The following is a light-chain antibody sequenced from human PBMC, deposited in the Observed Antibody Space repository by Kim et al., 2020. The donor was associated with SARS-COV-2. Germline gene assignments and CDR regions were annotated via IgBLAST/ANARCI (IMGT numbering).Light chain of an antibody. J-gene: IGKJ4*01. CDR2: DAS. V-gene: IGKV3-11*01. CDR1: QGVSSY. Sequence: LSPGERATLTCKASQGVSSYLAWYQPQPGQAPRLLVYDASNRATGIPARFSGSGSGTDFTLTISSLEPEDFVVYYCQQRINWPLTFGGGTKVDIK. CDR3: QQRINWPLT.